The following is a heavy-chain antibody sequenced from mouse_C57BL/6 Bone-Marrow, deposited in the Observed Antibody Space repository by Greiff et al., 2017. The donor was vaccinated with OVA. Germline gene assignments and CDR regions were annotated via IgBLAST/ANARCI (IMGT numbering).Heavy chain of an antibody. Sequence: QVQLQQPGAELVRPGSSVKLSCKASGYTFTSYWMDWVKQRPGQGLEWIGNIYPSDSETHYNQKFKDKATLTVDKSSSTAYMQLSSLTSEDSAVYFCARWGGNYPYYFDYWGQGTTLTVSS. J-gene: IGHJ2*01. CDR1: GYTFTSYW. D-gene: IGHD2-1*01. V-gene: IGHV1-61*01. CDR2: IYPSDSET. CDR3: ARWGGNYPYYFDY.